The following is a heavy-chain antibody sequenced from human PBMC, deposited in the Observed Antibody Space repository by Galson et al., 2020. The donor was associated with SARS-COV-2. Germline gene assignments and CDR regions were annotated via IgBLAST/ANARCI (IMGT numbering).Heavy chain of an antibody. CDR3: ARVKNSYGFYWYFDL. CDR1: GFTFSSYA. J-gene: IGHJ2*01. V-gene: IGHV3-30-3*01. Sequence: GESLKISCAASGFTFSSYAMHWVRQAPGKGLEWVAVISYDGSNKYYADSVNGRFTISRDNSKNTLYLQMNSLRAEDTAVYYCARVKNSYGFYWYFDLWGRGTLVTVSS. D-gene: IGHD5-18*01. CDR2: ISYDGSNK.